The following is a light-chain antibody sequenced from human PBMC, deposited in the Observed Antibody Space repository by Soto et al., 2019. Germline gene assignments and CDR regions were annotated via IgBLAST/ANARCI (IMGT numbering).Light chain of an antibody. Sequence: QSLLTQPASVSGSPGQAITISCTGTSSDVGGFYSVSWYRRHPGKAPKLIIYGVTNRPSGVSNRFSGSKSGNTASLTISGLQPEDEGEYYCSSYTRGSEFYLFGTGTKVTVL. V-gene: IGLV2-14*01. CDR1: SSDVGGFYS. CDR2: GVT. CDR3: SSYTRGSEFYL. J-gene: IGLJ1*01.